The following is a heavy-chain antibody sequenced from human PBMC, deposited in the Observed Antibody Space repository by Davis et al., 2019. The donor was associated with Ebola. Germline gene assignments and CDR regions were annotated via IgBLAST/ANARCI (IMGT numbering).Heavy chain of an antibody. J-gene: IGHJ4*02. D-gene: IGHD3-16*01. CDR1: GASISSRSNY. CDR2: FSYGDNT. Sequence: SETLSLTCTVSGASISSRSNYWGRIRQPPGKGLEWVGSFSYGDNTHYYNPSLRSRVTISVDTSRNQFSLKLSSATAADTAVYYCARGGIWGATAQIGYWGQGTLVTVSS. V-gene: IGHV4-39*01. CDR3: ARGGIWGATAQIGY.